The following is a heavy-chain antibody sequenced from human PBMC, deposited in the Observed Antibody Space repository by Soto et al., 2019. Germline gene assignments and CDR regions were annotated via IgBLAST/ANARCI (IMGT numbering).Heavy chain of an antibody. D-gene: IGHD3-10*01. V-gene: IGHV3-30*18. CDR1: GFTFSSYG. Sequence: ESGGGVVQPGRSLRLSCAASGFTFSSYGMHWVRQAPGKGLEWVAVISYDGSNKYYADSVKGRFTISRDNSKNTLYLQMNRLRAEDTAVYYCAKDLGELAHFDYWGQGTLVTVSS. CDR2: ISYDGSNK. CDR3: AKDLGELAHFDY. J-gene: IGHJ4*02.